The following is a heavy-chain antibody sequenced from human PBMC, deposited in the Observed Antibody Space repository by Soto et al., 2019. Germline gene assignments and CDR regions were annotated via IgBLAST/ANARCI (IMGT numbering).Heavy chain of an antibody. CDR2: INHSGST. CDR1: GGSFSGYY. J-gene: IGHJ5*02. D-gene: IGHD2-15*01. V-gene: IGHV4-34*01. CDR3: ARVVVVVAARGWFDP. Sequence: SETLSLTCAVYGGSFSGYYWSWIRQPPGKGLEWIGEINHSGSTNYNPSLKSRVTISVDTSKNQFSLKLSSVTAADTAVYYCARVVVVVAARGWFDPWGQGTLVTVSS.